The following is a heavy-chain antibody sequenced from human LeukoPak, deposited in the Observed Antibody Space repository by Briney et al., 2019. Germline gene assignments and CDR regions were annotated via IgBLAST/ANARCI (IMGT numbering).Heavy chain of an antibody. CDR2: IIPIFGTA. Sequence: GASVKVSCEASGGTFSSYDISWVRQAPGQGLEWTGGIIPIFGTANYAQKFQGRVTITADKSTSTAYMELSSLRSEDTAVYYCARVPGSGSYYGDPYFDYWGQGTLVTVSS. V-gene: IGHV1-69*06. CDR1: GGTFSSYD. CDR3: ARVPGSGSYYGDPYFDY. J-gene: IGHJ4*02. D-gene: IGHD3-10*01.